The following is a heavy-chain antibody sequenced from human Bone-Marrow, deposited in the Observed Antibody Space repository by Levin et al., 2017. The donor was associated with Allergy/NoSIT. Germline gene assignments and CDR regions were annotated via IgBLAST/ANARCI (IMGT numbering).Heavy chain of an antibody. CDR2: ISGSGGST. J-gene: IGHJ4*02. Sequence: GESLKISCAASGFTFSSYAMSWVRQAPGKGLEWVSAISGSGGSTYYADSVKGRFTISRDNSKNTLYLQMNSLRAEDTAVYYCAKRRGDFWSGADYWGQGTLVTVSS. CDR1: GFTFSSYA. CDR3: AKRRGDFWSGADY. V-gene: IGHV3-23*01. D-gene: IGHD3-3*01.